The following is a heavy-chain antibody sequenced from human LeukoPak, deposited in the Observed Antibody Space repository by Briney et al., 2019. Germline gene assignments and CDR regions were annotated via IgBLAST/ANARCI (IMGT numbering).Heavy chain of an antibody. CDR3: ASTRRAAVAGRFDS. Sequence: SETLSLTCTVSGASMNSNYWSWIRQPPGRGLEWIGYIYYSGKTNSSPSIGSRVTMSLDASKNPFSLKVNCVTAAETAIYYCASTRRAAVAGRFDSWGQGTLVTVSS. V-gene: IGHV4-59*08. CDR1: GASMNSNY. CDR2: IYYSGKT. D-gene: IGHD6-19*01. J-gene: IGHJ4*02.